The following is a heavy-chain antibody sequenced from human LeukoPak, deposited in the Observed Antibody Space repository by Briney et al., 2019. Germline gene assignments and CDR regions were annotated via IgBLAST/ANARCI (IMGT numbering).Heavy chain of an antibody. J-gene: IGHJ6*02. V-gene: IGHV4-30-4*08. D-gene: IGHD6-6*01. CDR2: IHYSGST. Sequence: SETLSLTCTVSGRSVSSGSYCWSWIRQPPGKGLEWMGYIHYSGSTYYNPSLKSRVTISVDTSKNQFSLKLSSVTAADTAVYYCARDRSSSSFGYYYGMDVWGQGTTVTVSS. CDR3: ARDRSSSSFGYYYGMDV. CDR1: GRSVSSGSYC.